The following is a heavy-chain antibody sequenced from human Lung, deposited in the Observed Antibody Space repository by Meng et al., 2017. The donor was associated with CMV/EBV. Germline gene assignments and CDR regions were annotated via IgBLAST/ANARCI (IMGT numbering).Heavy chain of an antibody. CDR3: ARVHRPYYYDGMDV. J-gene: IGHJ6*02. CDR1: GFTFSSYW. CDR2: INSDGSST. V-gene: IGHV3-74*01. Sequence: SCAASGFTFSSYWMHWVRQAPGKGLVWVSRINSDGSSTSYADSVKGRFTISRDNAKNTVYLQMNSLRAEDTAVYNCARVHRPYYYDGMDVWGQGXTVTVSS.